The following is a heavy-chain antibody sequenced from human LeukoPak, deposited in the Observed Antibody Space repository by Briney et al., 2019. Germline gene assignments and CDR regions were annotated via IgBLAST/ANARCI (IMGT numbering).Heavy chain of an antibody. CDR1: GYTFTSYD. Sequence: GASVKVSCKASGYTFTSYDINWVRQATGQGLEWRGWMNPNSGNTGYAQKFQGRVTMTRNTSISTAYMELSSLRSEDTAVYYCARADYDFWSGWFDPWGQGTLVTVSS. CDR3: ARADYDFWSGWFDP. D-gene: IGHD3-3*01. V-gene: IGHV1-8*01. CDR2: MNPNSGNT. J-gene: IGHJ5*02.